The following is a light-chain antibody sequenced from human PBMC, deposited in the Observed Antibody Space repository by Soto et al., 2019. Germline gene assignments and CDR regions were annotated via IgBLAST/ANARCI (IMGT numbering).Light chain of an antibody. Sequence: DIVMTQSPDSLAVSLGERATINCKSSQTVLYSPNNKNYLAWYQQKPRQPPKLLIAWASTRESGVPDRFSGSGSGTDFTLTITTLQAEDVAVYYCQQYYSTPRTFGQGTKVESK. CDR3: QQYYSTPRT. J-gene: IGKJ1*01. CDR1: QTVLYSPNNKNY. CDR2: WAS. V-gene: IGKV4-1*01.